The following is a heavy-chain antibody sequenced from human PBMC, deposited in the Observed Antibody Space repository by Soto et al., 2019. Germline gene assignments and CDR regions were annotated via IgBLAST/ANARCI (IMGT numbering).Heavy chain of an antibody. D-gene: IGHD1-26*01. CDR1: GASISDYY. J-gene: IGHJ3*02. Sequence: SETLSLTCTVSGASISDYYWSWIRQPPGKGLEWIGYIFYSGSTNYNPSLTSRVTVSVDTSKNLFSLKLSSVTAADTAVYYCARVGGAPLGAFDIWGQGTMVTVS. CDR2: IFYSGST. V-gene: IGHV4-59*01. CDR3: ARVGGAPLGAFDI.